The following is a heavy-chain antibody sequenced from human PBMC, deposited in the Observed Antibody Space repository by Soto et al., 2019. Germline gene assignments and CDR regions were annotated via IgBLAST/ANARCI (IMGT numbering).Heavy chain of an antibody. CDR2: TYYRSKWYN. D-gene: IGHD2-21*01. Sequence: KQSQTLSLTCAISGDSVSSNSAAWNWIRQSPSSGLEWLGRTYYRSKWYNDYAVSVKSRVTINPDTSKNQFSLQLSSVTPEDTAVYYCARYIVGPKYFDYWGQGTLVTVSS. J-gene: IGHJ4*02. V-gene: IGHV6-1*01. CDR1: GDSVSSNSAA. CDR3: ARYIVGPKYFDY.